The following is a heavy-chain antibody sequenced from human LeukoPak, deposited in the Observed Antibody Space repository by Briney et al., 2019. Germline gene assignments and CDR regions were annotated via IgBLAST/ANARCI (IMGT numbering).Heavy chain of an antibody. Sequence: PXGSLXLSCAASGFTVSSNYMSWVRQAPGKGLEWVSVIYSGGNTYYADSVKGRFTISRDDSKNIVYLQMNNLRSEDTAVYFCATERPGSRTLDSWGQGTLVTVSS. V-gene: IGHV3-66*01. CDR2: IYSGGNT. J-gene: IGHJ4*02. D-gene: IGHD1-14*01. CDR3: ATERPGSRTLDS. CDR1: GFTVSSNY.